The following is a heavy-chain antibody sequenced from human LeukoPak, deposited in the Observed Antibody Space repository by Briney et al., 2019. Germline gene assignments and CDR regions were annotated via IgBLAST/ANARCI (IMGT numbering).Heavy chain of an antibody. V-gene: IGHV4-61*02. D-gene: IGHD5-12*01. Sequence: PSETLSLTCTVSGGSINSCNYYWNWLPQPAGQGLEWLGRFSSTGTTNYNPSLESRVTMSVASSKNQFSLKLSSVTAADTAVYYCARAPPWLLYAFDIWGQGTMVTVSS. CDR1: GGSINSCNYY. J-gene: IGHJ3*02. CDR2: FSSTGTT. CDR3: ARAPPWLLYAFDI.